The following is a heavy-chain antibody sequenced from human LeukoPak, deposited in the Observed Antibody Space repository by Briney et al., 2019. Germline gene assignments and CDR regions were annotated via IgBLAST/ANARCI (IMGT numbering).Heavy chain of an antibody. CDR3: AYCSSTSRCNWFDP. J-gene: IGHJ5*02. CDR2: ISGSGANT. D-gene: IGHD2-2*01. CDR1: GFTFSSYA. Sequence: GGSLRLSCAASGFTFSSYAMNWVRQAPGKGLEWISTISGSGANTYYADSVKGRFTISRDNSKNTLYLQMNSLRAEDTAVYNCAYCSSTSRCNWFDPWGQGTLVTVSS. V-gene: IGHV3-23*01.